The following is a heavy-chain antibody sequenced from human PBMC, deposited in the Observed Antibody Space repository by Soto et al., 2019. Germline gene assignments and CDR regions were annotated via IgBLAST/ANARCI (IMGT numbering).Heavy chain of an antibody. CDR1: GGSISSYY. J-gene: IGHJ2*01. D-gene: IGHD6-13*01. Sequence: QVQLQESGPGLVKPSETLSLTCTVSGGSISSYYWSWIRQPPGKGLEWIGYIYYSGSTNYNPSLKLRVTISVDTSKNQFSLKLSSVTAADTAVYYCARPLGFAAAAGDFDLWGRGTLVTVSS. V-gene: IGHV4-59*08. CDR3: ARPLGFAAAAGDFDL. CDR2: IYYSGST.